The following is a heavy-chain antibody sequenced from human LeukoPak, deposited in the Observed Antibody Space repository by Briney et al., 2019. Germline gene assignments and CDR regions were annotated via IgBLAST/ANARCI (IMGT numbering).Heavy chain of an antibody. D-gene: IGHD4-17*01. Sequence: GGSLRLSCAASGFTFSSYWMHWVRQAPGKGLVWVSRINSDGSSTSYADSVKGRFTISRDNAKNTLYLQMNSLRAEDTAVYYCAREVYHDYGDYVFDPWGQGTLVTVSS. J-gene: IGHJ5*02. CDR3: AREVYHDYGDYVFDP. CDR1: GFTFSSYW. CDR2: INSDGSST. V-gene: IGHV3-74*01.